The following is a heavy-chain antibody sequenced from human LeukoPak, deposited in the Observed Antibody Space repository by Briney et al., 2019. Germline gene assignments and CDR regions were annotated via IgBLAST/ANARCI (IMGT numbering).Heavy chain of an antibody. D-gene: IGHD6-6*01. J-gene: IGHJ4*02. V-gene: IGHV4-39*01. CDR2: VCYSGST. CDR1: GGSISSSSYC. CDR3: ARQYSGDSRSPFFDY. Sequence: SETLSLTCTVSGGSISSSSYCWGWIRQPPGKGLEWIGSVCYSGSTYYNPSLKSRVTISVDTSKNQFSLKLSPVTAADTAVYYCARQYSGDSRSPFFDYWGQGTLVTVSS.